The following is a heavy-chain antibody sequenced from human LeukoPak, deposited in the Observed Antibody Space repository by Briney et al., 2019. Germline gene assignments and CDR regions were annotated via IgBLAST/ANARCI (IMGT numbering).Heavy chain of an antibody. CDR3: AAETYSDSCCWFDP. CDR2: IVVGRGET. Sequence: SVKVSCKTSGLTFSSSAIQWVRQARGQPLEWIGWIVVGRGETKYTQKLQGRVTITSDLSTSTAYMELGSLRSEDTAVYYCAAETYSDSCCWFDPWGQGTLVTVSS. D-gene: IGHD2-21*02. J-gene: IGHJ5*02. V-gene: IGHV1-58*02. CDR1: GLTFSSSA.